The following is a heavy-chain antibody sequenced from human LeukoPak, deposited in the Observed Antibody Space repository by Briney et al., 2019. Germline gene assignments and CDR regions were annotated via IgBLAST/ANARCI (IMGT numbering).Heavy chain of an antibody. CDR1: GYTFTGYY. D-gene: IGHD2-15*01. CDR2: INPNSGGT. Sequence: ASVKVSSKASGYTFTGYYMHWVRQAPGQGLEWMGWINPNSGGTNYAQKFQGRVTMTRDTSISTAYMELSRLRSDDTAVYYCARELGYCSGGSCYGLRRFDYWGQGTLVTVSS. CDR3: ARELGYCSGGSCYGLRRFDY. V-gene: IGHV1-2*02. J-gene: IGHJ4*02.